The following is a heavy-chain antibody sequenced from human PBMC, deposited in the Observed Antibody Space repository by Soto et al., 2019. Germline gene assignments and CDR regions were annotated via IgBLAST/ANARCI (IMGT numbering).Heavy chain of an antibody. CDR3: AGGVGGGTPDY. CDR2: IWHDGTNK. J-gene: IGHJ4*02. CDR1: GFTFSNHD. D-gene: IGHD3-16*01. V-gene: IGHV3-33*01. Sequence: QVQLVESGGGVVQPGKSLRLSCAASGFTFSNHDMHWVRRAPGKGLEWLSVIWHDGTNKYYADSVRGRLTISRDNSKDTLYLQLDSLRAEDTAMYYCAGGVGGGTPDYWGQGTLVIVSS.